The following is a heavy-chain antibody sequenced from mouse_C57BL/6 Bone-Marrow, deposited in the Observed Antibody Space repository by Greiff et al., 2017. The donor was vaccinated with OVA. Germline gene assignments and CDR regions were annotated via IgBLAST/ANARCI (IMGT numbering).Heavy chain of an antibody. D-gene: IGHD2-4*01. J-gene: IGHJ1*03. CDR3: AGYYDYHWYFDV. CDR1: GYTFTSYC. Sequence: VQLQQSGAELVKPGASVKLPCTASGYTFTSYCMQWVKQRPGQGLEWIGEIDPSDSYTNYNPKFKGKATLTVDTSSSTAYMQISILTSEDSAVYDGAGYYDYHWYFDVWGTGTTVTVSS. V-gene: IGHV1-50*01. CDR2: IDPSDSYT.